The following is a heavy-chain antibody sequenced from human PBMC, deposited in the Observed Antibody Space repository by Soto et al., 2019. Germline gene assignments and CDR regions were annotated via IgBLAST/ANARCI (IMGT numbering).Heavy chain of an antibody. D-gene: IGHD5-18*01. Sequence: SVKVSCKASGYTFTNNDVSWVRQATGQGLEWMGWMNPGSGDTGYAQKFQGRVTMTRDISIATAYMELNSLTSEDTAIYYCARMESFGSLNWFDPWGQGTLVTVSS. CDR2: MNPGSGDT. CDR1: GYTFTNND. J-gene: IGHJ5*02. V-gene: IGHV1-8*02. CDR3: ARMESFGSLNWFDP.